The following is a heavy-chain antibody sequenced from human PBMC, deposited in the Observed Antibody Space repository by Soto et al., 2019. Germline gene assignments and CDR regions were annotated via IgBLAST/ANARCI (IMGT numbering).Heavy chain of an antibody. J-gene: IGHJ4*02. CDR1: GGSFSGYY. Sequence: QVQLQQWGAGLLKPSETLSLTCAVYGGSFSGYYGSWIRQPPGKGLEWIGEINHSGTTNYNPSLKSRVTMSVDTSKNQFSLKLRSVTAADTAVYYCAIGGFGELHTFDYWGQGTLVTVSS. CDR2: INHSGTT. D-gene: IGHD3-10*01. V-gene: IGHV4-34*01. CDR3: AIGGFGELHTFDY.